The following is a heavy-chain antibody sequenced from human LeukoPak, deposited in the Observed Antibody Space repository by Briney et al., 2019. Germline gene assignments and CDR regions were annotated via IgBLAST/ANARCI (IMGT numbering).Heavy chain of an antibody. CDR3: AILHRSYWAFDI. V-gene: IGHV4-4*07. J-gene: IGHJ3*02. Sequence: SETLSLTCTVSGGSISSYYWSWIRQPAGKGLEWIGRIYTSGSTNYNPSLKSRVTMSVDTSKNQFSLKLSSVTAADTAVYYCAILHRSYWAFDIWGQGTMVTVSS. CDR2: IYTSGST. D-gene: IGHD1-26*01. CDR1: GGSISSYY.